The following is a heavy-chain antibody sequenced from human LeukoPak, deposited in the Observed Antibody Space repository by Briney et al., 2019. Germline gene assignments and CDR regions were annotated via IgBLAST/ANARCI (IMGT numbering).Heavy chain of an antibody. Sequence: GGSLRLSCAASGFTFSSYAMHWVRQAPGKGLEWVAVISYDGSNKYYADSVKGRFTISRDNAKNSVYLQMNSLRVEDSAVYYCANDDFSGYHYWGQGTLVTVSS. CDR1: GFTFSSYA. J-gene: IGHJ4*02. CDR2: ISYDGSNK. D-gene: IGHD3-9*01. CDR3: ANDDFSGYHY. V-gene: IGHV3-30-3*02.